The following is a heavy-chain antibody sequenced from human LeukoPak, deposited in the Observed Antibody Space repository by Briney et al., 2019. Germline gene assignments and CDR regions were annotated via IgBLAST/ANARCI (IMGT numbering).Heavy chain of an antibody. CDR3: AGIYGDYSDFNY. D-gene: IGHD4-17*01. V-gene: IGHV4-34*01. J-gene: IGHJ4*02. CDR2: FTRFGRI. Sequence: SETLSLTCAVYGGSFSDYFWSWIRQPPGKGLEWIGEFTRFGRINYNPSLKSRITISADTSKNHFSLQLSSVTAADTAVYFCAGIYGDYSDFNYWGQGTLVTVSS. CDR1: GGSFSDYF.